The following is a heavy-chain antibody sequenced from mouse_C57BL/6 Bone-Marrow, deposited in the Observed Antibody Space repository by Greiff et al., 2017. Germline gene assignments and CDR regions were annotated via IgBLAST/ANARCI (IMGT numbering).Heavy chain of an antibody. CDR2: IEPNSGGN. Sequence: QVQLQQPGAELVKPGASVKLSCKASGYTFTSYWMHWVKQRPGRGLEWIGRIEPNSGGNKYNEKFKSKATLTADKPSSTAYMQLSILTSEDSAVYYCANGNYFYWYFAVWGTGTTVTVSS. CDR3: ANGNYFYWYFAV. D-gene: IGHD2-1*01. V-gene: IGHV1-72*01. CDR1: GYTFTSYW. J-gene: IGHJ1*03.